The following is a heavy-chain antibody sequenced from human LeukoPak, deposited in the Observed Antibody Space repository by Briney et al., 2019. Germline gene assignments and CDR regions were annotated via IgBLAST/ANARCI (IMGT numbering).Heavy chain of an antibody. CDR2: IYHSGST. D-gene: IGHD3-3*01. V-gene: IGHV4-38-2*01. Sequence: SETLSLTCAVSGYSISSGYYWGWIRQPPGKGLEWIGSIYHSGSTYYNPPLKSRVTISVDTSKNQFSLKLSSVPAADTAVYYCARPYYDFWSGYFLYWGQGTLSPSPQ. CDR3: ARPYYDFWSGYFLY. J-gene: IGHJ4*02. CDR1: GYSISSGYY.